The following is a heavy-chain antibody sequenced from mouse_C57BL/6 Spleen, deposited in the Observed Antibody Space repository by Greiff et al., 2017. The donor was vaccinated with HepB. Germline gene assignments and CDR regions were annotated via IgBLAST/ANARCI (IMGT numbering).Heavy chain of an antibody. V-gene: IGHV14-1*01. CDR3: TTGAGTPYFDV. D-gene: IGHD4-1*01. J-gene: IGHJ1*03. CDR1: GFNIKDYY. Sequence: VQLQQSGAELVRPGASVKLSCTASGFNIKDYYMHWVKQRPEQGLEWIGRIDPEDGDTEYAPKFQGKATMTADTSSNTAYLQLSRLTSEDTAVYYCTTGAGTPYFDVWGTGTTVTVSS. CDR2: IDPEDGDT.